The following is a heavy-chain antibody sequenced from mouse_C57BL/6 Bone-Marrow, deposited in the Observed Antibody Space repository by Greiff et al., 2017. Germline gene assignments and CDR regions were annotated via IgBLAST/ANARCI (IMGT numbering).Heavy chain of an antibody. J-gene: IGHJ4*01. CDR3: GRGDYSDAMDY. D-gene: IGHD2-12*01. Sequence: VQLQQSGPELVKPGASVKISCKASGYAFSSSWMNWVKPRPGKGLEWIGRIYPGDGDTNYNGKFKGKATLTSDKSSSTAYKQLSSLTSEDSAVYFCGRGDYSDAMDYWGQGTSVTVSS. CDR2: IYPGDGDT. CDR1: GYAFSSSW. V-gene: IGHV1-82*01.